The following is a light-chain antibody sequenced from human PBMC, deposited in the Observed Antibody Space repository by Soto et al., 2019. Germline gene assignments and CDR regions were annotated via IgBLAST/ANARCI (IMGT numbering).Light chain of an antibody. Sequence: EIVLTQSPVTLSLSPGERATLSCRASQSVTNSLAWYQQKPGQAPRLLVYDASNRATGIPTRFSGSGSGTDFTLTISNLEPEDFAVYYCQHYVTSLTTFGQGTKVDIK. J-gene: IGKJ1*01. V-gene: IGKV3-11*01. CDR1: QSVTNS. CDR3: QHYVTSLTT. CDR2: DAS.